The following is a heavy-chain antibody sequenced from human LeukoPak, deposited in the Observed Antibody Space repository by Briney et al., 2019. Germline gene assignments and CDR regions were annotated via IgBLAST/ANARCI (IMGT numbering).Heavy chain of an antibody. J-gene: IGHJ3*02. Sequence: PGGSLRLSCAASGFSVKTNYMSWVRQAPGKGLEWVSVIYSGGNTYYAASVKGRFTISRDNPKNTLCLQMNSLRAEDTAVYYCANGRLRYCREGVCHDAFAIWGQGTRVTVSS. V-gene: IGHV3-53*01. CDR3: ANGRLRYCREGVCHDAFAI. CDR1: GFSVKTNY. CDR2: IYSGGNT. D-gene: IGHD2-8*01.